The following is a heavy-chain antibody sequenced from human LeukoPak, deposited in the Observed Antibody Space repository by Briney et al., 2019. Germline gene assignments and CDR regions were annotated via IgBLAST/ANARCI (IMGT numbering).Heavy chain of an antibody. CDR3: VRENGSGNYYRNFDY. CDR2: INTDNGNT. J-gene: IGHJ4*02. D-gene: IGHD3-10*01. V-gene: IGHV1-3*04. Sequence: ASVKVSCKASGYTFTIYAIHLVRQAPGQRLEWMGWINTDNGNTGYSQKFQGRVAFTRDTSASTAYMELSSLRSEDAAVYYCVRENGSGNYYRNFDYWGQGTLVTVSS. CDR1: GYTFTIYA.